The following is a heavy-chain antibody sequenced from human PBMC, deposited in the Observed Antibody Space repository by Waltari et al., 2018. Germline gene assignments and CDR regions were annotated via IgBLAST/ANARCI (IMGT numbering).Heavy chain of an antibody. CDR2: IYYSGST. J-gene: IGHJ4*02. V-gene: IGHV4-31*03. CDR1: GCSISRGGYY. Sequence: QVQLQESGPGLVKPSQTLSLTCTVSGCSISRGGYYWCWIRQHPGKGLEWIGYIYYSGSTYYNPSLKSRVTISVDTSKNQFSLKLSSVTAADTAVYYCASLYSSSWFFDYWGQGTLVTVSS. D-gene: IGHD6-13*01. CDR3: ASLYSSSWFFDY.